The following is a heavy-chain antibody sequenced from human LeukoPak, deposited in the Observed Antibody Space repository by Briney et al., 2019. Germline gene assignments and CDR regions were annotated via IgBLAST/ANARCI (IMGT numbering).Heavy chain of an antibody. CDR1: GYTFTGYY. D-gene: IGHD4-23*01. J-gene: IGHJ2*01. CDR2: VNPNSGGT. CDR3: ARYPGKVTNDWYFDL. Sequence: ASVKVSCKASGYTFTGYYMHWVRQAPGQGLEWMGWVNPNSGGTNYAQKFQGRVTMTRDTSITTAYMELSRLSSDDTAVYYCARYPGKVTNDWYFDLWGRGTLVTVSS. V-gene: IGHV1-2*02.